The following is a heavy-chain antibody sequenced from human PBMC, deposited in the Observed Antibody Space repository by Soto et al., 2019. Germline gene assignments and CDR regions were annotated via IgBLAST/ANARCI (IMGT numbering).Heavy chain of an antibody. V-gene: IGHV4-59*06. CDR1: GGSISSYY. CDR2: IYYSGSI. D-gene: IGHD3-10*01. Sequence: SETLSLTCTVSGGSISSYYWSWIRQHPGKGLEWFGYIYYSGSIYYNPSLKSRVTISVDTFKNHFSLKLSSVTAADTAVYYCASGSMVRGVYWFDPWGQGTLVTVSS. CDR3: ASGSMVRGVYWFDP. J-gene: IGHJ5*02.